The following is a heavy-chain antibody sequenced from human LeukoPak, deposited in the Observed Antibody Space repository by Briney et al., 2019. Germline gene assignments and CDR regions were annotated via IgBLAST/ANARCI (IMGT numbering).Heavy chain of an antibody. CDR2: ISSSSSYI. CDR1: GFTFSSYT. Sequence: GGSLRLSCAASGFTFSSYTMNWVRQAPGKGLEWVSSISSSSSYIYYADSVKARFTISRDNAKNSLYLQMNSLRAEDTAVYYCARDPPTKYQPYYMDVWGKGTTVTVSS. J-gene: IGHJ6*03. V-gene: IGHV3-21*01. D-gene: IGHD2-2*01. CDR3: ARDPPTKYQPYYMDV.